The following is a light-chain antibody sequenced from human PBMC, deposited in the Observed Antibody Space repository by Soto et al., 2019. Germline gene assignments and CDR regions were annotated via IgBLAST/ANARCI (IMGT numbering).Light chain of an antibody. V-gene: IGLV1-44*01. CDR3: AAWDDSLNGPV. J-gene: IGLJ2*01. Sequence: QAVVTQPPSASGTPGQRVTISCSGSNSNIGSNTINWYQQLPGTAPKLLIYYNDQRPSGVPDRFSGSKSATSASLAISGLHSEDEADYYCAAWDDSLNGPVFGGGTKLTVL. CDR1: NSNIGSNT. CDR2: YND.